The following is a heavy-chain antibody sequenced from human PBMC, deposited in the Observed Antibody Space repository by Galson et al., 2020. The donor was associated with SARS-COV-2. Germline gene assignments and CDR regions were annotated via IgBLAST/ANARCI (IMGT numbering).Heavy chain of an antibody. Sequence: GESLKISCAASGFTFSDYYMTWIRQAPGKGLEWVSNINSRSDYINYSDSVKGRFTIFRDNAKNSLYLQMNSLRTEDTAVYFCARDLDVVRINTNSDAFDIWGQGTMVTVSS. V-gene: IGHV3-11*06. CDR1: GFTFSDYY. D-gene: IGHD2-21*01. J-gene: IGHJ3*02. CDR3: ARDLDVVRINTNSDAFDI. CDR2: INSRSDYI.